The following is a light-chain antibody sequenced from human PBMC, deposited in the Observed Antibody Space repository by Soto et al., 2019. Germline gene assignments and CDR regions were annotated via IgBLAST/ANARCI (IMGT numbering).Light chain of an antibody. J-gene: IGKJ1*01. CDR2: ASS. V-gene: IGKV1-17*03. Sequence: DMHITQSPSSLSASLGDRVTITFRASQGISNFLAWFQQKPGKVPKRLIYASSSLQSGVPSRFSGSGSGTEFTLTISSLQPEDFATYYCLQHNNYPWTFGQGSMVDIK. CDR1: QGISNF. CDR3: LQHNNYPWT.